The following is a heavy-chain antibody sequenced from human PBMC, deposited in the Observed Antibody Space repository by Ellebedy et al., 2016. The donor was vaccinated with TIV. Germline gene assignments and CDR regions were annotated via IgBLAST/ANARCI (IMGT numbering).Heavy chain of an antibody. CDR1: GGSTSGFY. D-gene: IGHD6-19*01. CDR2: IYYSGNI. Sequence: MPSETLSLTCTVSGGSTSGFYWTWLRQPPGKGLEWIGNIYYSGNINYNPSLESRVTISEDTAKNQLSLKVRSVTAADTAVYYCARGYRSGWYGELDPWGRGILVTVSS. V-gene: IGHV4-59*01. J-gene: IGHJ5*02. CDR3: ARGYRSGWYGELDP.